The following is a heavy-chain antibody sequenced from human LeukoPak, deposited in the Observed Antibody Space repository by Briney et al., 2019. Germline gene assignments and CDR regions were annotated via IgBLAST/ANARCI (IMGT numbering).Heavy chain of an antibody. D-gene: IGHD3-10*01. V-gene: IGHV4-59*01. J-gene: IGHJ4*02. CDR2: IYDSGTT. CDR3: ARDPGGYFFDY. CDR1: GGSISSYY. Sequence: SETLSLTCTVSGGSISSYYWSWIRQPPGKGLEGIGHIYDSGTTNYNPSLKSRVTVSVDTSKNQFSLKLSPVTAADTAVCYCARDPGGYFFDYWGQGTLVTVSS.